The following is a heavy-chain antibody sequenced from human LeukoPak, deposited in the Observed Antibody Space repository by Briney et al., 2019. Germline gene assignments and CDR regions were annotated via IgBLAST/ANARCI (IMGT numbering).Heavy chain of an antibody. Sequence: SVQVSCLASGGTFRNYAIRWVRQPPGQGLEWMGGILHFFGTANYAQKFQGRVTITADKSTSTAYMELSSLRSEDTAVYYCAGDLGTVAAGSWWFDPWGQGTLVTVSS. D-gene: IGHD6-13*01. V-gene: IGHV1-69*06. CDR2: ILHFFGTA. CDR3: AGDLGTVAAGSWWFDP. J-gene: IGHJ5*02. CDR1: GGTFRNYA.